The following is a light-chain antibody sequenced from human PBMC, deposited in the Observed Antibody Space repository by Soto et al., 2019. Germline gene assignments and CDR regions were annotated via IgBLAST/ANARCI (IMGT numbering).Light chain of an antibody. CDR3: SSYTSSSTWV. J-gene: IGLJ3*02. V-gene: IGLV2-14*01. CDR2: EVS. Sequence: QSVLTQPASVSGSPGQSITISCTGTSSDVGGYNYLSWYQQHPGKAPKLMIYEVSNRPSGVSNRFSGSKSGNTASLTISGLQAEDEADYCCSSYTSSSTWVFGGGTKLTVL. CDR1: SSDVGGYNY.